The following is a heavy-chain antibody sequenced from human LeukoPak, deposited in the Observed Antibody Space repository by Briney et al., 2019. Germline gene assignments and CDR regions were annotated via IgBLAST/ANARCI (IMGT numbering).Heavy chain of an antibody. D-gene: IGHD3-22*01. V-gene: IGHV1-18*01. CDR2: ISAYNGDT. CDR3: ARDPSNTSGNYPYFDY. Sequence: ASVKVSCKASGYTFTRHGISWVRQAPGQGLEWMGWISAYNGDTKYAQNFQGRVTITTDTSTTTACMELRSLRFDDTAVYYCARDPSNTSGNYPYFDYWGQGTLVTVSS. CDR1: GYTFTRHG. J-gene: IGHJ4*02.